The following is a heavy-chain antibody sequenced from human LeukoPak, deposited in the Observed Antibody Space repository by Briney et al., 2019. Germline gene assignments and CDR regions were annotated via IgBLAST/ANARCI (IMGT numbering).Heavy chain of an antibody. CDR2: IHYSGST. CDR3: ARTGSTGGY. CDR1: GGSVSGGNYY. V-gene: IGHV4-61*01. D-gene: IGHD1-14*01. Sequence: SETLSLTCTVSGGSVSGGNYYCSWTRQSPGKGLEWIGYIHYSGSTVYSPSLKSRVTMSIDTSKDQFSLNLSSVTAADTAVYYCARTGSTGGYWGQGTLVTVSS. J-gene: IGHJ4*02.